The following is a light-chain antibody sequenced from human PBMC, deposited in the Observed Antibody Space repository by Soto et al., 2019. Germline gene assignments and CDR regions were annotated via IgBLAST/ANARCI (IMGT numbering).Light chain of an antibody. J-gene: IGKJ2*01. CDR3: QQSYSTPRT. V-gene: IGKV1-39*01. CDR2: ATS. Sequence: DIQMIQSPSSLSASVGESVTITCRASQSISSYVNWFQQKRGKAPKLLVYATSNLHSGVPPRFGGSGSGIDFSLTIRSLQPEDVATYYCQQSYSTPRTFGQGTKLEIK. CDR1: QSISSY.